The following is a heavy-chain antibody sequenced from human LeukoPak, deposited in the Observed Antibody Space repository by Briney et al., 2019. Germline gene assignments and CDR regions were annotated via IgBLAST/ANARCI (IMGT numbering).Heavy chain of an antibody. J-gene: IGHJ4*02. D-gene: IGHD3-10*01. CDR1: GFTFSSYA. V-gene: IGHV3-23*01. Sequence: GGSLRLSCAASGFTFSSYAMSWVRQAPGKGLEWVSAISGSGGSTYYADSVKGRFTTSRDNSKNTLYLQMNSLRAGDTAVYYCAKSSGDYFDYWGQGTLVTVSS. CDR3: AKSSGDYFDY. CDR2: ISGSGGST.